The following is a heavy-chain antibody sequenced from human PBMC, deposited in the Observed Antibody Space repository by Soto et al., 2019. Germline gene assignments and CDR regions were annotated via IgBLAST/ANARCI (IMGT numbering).Heavy chain of an antibody. CDR3: AFVIFGYYYYGLDG. Sequence: PGESLKISCKGSGYSFTSYWISWVRQMPGKGLAWMGRIDPSDSDTNYSPSSQGHVTISVDKSISSAYLQWSSLKASDTAMYYCAFVIFGYYYYGLDGWGQGTTVTVSS. V-gene: IGHV5-10-1*01. J-gene: IGHJ6*02. D-gene: IGHD3-10*01. CDR1: GYSFTSYW. CDR2: IDPSDSDT.